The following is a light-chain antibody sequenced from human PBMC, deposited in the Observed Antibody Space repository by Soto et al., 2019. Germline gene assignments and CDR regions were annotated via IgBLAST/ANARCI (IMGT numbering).Light chain of an antibody. CDR3: RQYGSSPSYT. CDR1: QSVSSSSY. J-gene: IGKJ2*01. V-gene: IGKV3-20*01. CDR2: GAS. Sequence: EIVLTQSPGTLSLSPGERATLSCRASQSVSSSSYLAWYQQKPGQAPRLLIYGASSRATGIPDRFSGSGSATDFTLTITRLEPEDFVVYYCRQYGSSPSYTFGQGTKREIK.